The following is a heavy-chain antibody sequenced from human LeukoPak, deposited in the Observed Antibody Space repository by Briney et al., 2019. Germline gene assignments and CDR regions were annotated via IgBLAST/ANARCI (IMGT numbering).Heavy chain of an antibody. CDR3: ARDKTDAEELLCPLPGS. V-gene: IGHV3-7*01. Sequence: GGSLRLSCAASGFTFSSYWMIWVRQAPGKGLEWVANINHDGSDKYYVDSVKGRFTISRDNAKNSLHLQMNSMRTEDTAEYYCARDKTDAEELLCPLPGSWGQGTLVTVSS. CDR2: INHDGSDK. D-gene: IGHD3-3*01. CDR1: GFTFSSYW. J-gene: IGHJ4*02.